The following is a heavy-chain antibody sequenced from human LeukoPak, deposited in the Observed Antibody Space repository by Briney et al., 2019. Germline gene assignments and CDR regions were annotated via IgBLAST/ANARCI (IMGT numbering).Heavy chain of an antibody. CDR3: AKDLAHYYDSSGYHALDY. Sequence: GGSLRLSCAASGFTFSSYAMSRVCQAPGKGLEWVSAISGSGGSTYYADSVKGRFTISRDNSKNTLYLQMNSLRAEDTAVYYCAKDLAHYYDSSGYHALDYWGQGTLVTVSS. V-gene: IGHV3-23*01. CDR2: ISGSGGST. D-gene: IGHD3-22*01. CDR1: GFTFSSYA. J-gene: IGHJ4*02.